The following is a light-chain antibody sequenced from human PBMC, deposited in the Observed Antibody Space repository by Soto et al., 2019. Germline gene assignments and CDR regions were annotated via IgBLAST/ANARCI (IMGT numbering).Light chain of an antibody. CDR3: QQYSSSPLT. Sequence: EIGLTQSPGTVSLSPGERATLSCRASQSVGNNYLAWYQKKRCQSPRLLIAGASRRATGVLDRFSGSGTCTYYSRTISRLEPEESEVYYCQQYSSSPLTFGQGPKLEIK. V-gene: IGKV3-20*01. CDR2: GAS. J-gene: IGKJ2*01. CDR1: QSVGNNY.